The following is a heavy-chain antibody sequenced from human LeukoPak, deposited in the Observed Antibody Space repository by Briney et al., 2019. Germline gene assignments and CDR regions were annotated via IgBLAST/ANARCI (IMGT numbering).Heavy chain of an antibody. CDR2: IDWNSGSI. V-gene: IGHV3-9*01. J-gene: IGHJ4*02. D-gene: IGHD6-13*01. CDR3: AKDIGSSWSPFDY. CDR1: GFSFDDYA. Sequence: GGSLRLSCAASGFSFDDYAMHWVRQAPGKGLEWVSGIDWNSGSIGYADSVKGRSTISRDNAKNSLYLQMNSLRAEDTALYYCAKDIGSSWSPFDYWGQGTLVTVSS.